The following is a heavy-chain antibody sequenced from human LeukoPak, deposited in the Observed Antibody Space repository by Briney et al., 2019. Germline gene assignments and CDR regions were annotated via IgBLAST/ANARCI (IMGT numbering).Heavy chain of an antibody. CDR2: INHSGST. CDR1: GGSFSGYY. CDR3: ASVYDSSGYYY. J-gene: IGHJ4*02. V-gene: IGHV4-34*01. D-gene: IGHD3-22*01. Sequence: PSETLSPTCAVYGGSFSGYYWSWIRQPPGKGLEWIGEINHSGSTNYNPSLKSRVTISVDTSKNQFSLKLSSVTAADTAVYYCASVYDSSGYYYWGQGTLVTVSS.